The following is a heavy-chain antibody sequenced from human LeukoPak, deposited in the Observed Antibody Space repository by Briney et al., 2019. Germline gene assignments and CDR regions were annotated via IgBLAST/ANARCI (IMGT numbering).Heavy chain of an antibody. V-gene: IGHV4-39*01. CDR1: GGSISSSSYY. J-gene: IGHJ4*02. CDR2: IYYSGST. CDR3: ARANPLFIFDY. Sequence: SETLSLTCTVSGGSISSSSYYWGWIRQPPGKGLEWIGSIYYSGSTYYNPSLKSRVTISVDTSKNQFSLKLSSVTAADTAVYYCARANPLFIFDYWGQGTLVTVSS.